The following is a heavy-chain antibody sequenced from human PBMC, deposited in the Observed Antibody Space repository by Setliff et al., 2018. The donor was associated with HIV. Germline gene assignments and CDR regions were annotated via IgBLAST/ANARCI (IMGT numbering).Heavy chain of an antibody. Sequence: SQTLSLTCAISGDSVSSNSVAWNWIRQSPSRGLEWLGRTYYRSKWYNDYAVSVKSRITINPDTPKNQLSLQVNSVTPEDTAVYFCARAVAGMTLDCWGQGTLVTVSS. CDR2: TYYRSKWYN. V-gene: IGHV6-1*01. CDR1: GDSVSSNSVA. CDR3: ARAVAGMTLDC. J-gene: IGHJ4*02. D-gene: IGHD6-19*01.